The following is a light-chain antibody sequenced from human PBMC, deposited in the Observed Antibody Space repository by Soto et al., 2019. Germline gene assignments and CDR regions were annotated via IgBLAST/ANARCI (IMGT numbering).Light chain of an antibody. CDR2: DGS. Sequence: DIQMTQSPSSLAASVGDRVTLTCQESQDIGNYLNWYQQKPGKAPNLLIFDGSDLERGVPSRFGGSGSGTEFTFTISSLQPEDIATYYCQQYYSVPFTLGGGTKVDIK. CDR1: QDIGNY. CDR3: QQYYSVPFT. J-gene: IGKJ4*01. V-gene: IGKV1-33*01.